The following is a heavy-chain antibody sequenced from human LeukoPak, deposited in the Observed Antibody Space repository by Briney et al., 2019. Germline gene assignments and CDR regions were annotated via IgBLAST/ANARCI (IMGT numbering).Heavy chain of an antibody. CDR2: INHSGST. V-gene: IGHV4-34*01. CDR3: GKQGRPAVAGNFDY. CDR1: GGSFSGYY. D-gene: IGHD6-19*01. J-gene: IGHJ4*02. Sequence: SETLSLTCAVYGGSFSGYYWSWIRQPPGKGLEWIGEINHSGSTNYNPSLKSRVTISVDTSKNQFSLKLSSVTAADTAVYYCGKQGRPAVAGNFDYWGQGTLVTVSS.